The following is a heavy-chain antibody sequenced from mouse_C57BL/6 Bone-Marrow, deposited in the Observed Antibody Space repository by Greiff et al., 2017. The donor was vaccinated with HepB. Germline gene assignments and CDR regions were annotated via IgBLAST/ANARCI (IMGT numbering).Heavy chain of an antibody. Sequence: EVMLVESGGGLVQSGRSLRLSCATSGFTFSDFYMEWVRQAPGKGLEWIAASRNKANDYTTEYSASVKGRFIVSRDTSQSILYLQMNALRAEDTAIYYCARGGYYDYDNYAMDYWGQGTSVTVSS. D-gene: IGHD2-4*01. CDR3: ARGGYYDYDNYAMDY. CDR2: SRNKANDYTT. V-gene: IGHV7-1*01. J-gene: IGHJ4*01. CDR1: GFTFSDFY.